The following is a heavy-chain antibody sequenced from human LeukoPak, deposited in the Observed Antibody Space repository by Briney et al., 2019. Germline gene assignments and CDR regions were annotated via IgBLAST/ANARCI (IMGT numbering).Heavy chain of an antibody. CDR2: IYTSGST. D-gene: IGHD4-17*01. CDR3: ASTTWARSPGAFDI. CDR1: GGSISSYY. V-gene: IGHV4-4*07. J-gene: IGHJ3*02. Sequence: PSETLSLTCTVSGGSISSYYWSWIRQPAGKGLEWIGRIYTSGSTNYNPSLKSRVTMSVDTSKNQFSLKLSSVTAADTAVYYCASTTWARSPGAFDIWGQGTMVTVSS.